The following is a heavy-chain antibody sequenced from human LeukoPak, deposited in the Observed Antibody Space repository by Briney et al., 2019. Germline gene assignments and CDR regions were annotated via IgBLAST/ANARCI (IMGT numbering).Heavy chain of an antibody. V-gene: IGHV4-59*12. CDR3: AKDYGDYHVI. J-gene: IGHJ4*02. CDR1: GGSISIYY. CDR2: IYYSGST. D-gene: IGHD4-17*01. Sequence: PSETLSLTCTVSGGSISIYYWSWIRQPPGKGLEWIGYIYYSGSTNYNPSLKSRVTISVDTSKNQFSLKLSSVTAADTAVYYCAKDYGDYHVIWGQGTLVTVSS.